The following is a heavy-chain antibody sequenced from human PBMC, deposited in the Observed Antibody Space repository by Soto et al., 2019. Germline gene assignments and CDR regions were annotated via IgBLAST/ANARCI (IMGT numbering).Heavy chain of an antibody. V-gene: IGHV4-31*03. D-gene: IGHD3-22*01. CDR3: VKYYYDSSGLNWFDH. CDR2: MYHSGNT. J-gene: IGHJ5*02. Sequence: SETLSLTCSVSGASITSDDFYCSWIRQHPGKGLEWIGYMYHSGNTYYNPSLRSRVTMSLDTSKNHFSLKLTSVTAADTAVYYCVKYYYDSSGLNWFDHWGPGTLVTVSS. CDR1: GASITSDDFY.